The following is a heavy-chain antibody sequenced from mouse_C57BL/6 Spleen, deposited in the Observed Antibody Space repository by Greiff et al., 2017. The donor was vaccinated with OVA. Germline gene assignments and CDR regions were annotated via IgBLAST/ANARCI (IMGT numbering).Heavy chain of an antibody. CDR3: ARDGSLRGYFDV. CDR1: GFTFSDYY. V-gene: IGHV5-16*01. J-gene: IGHJ1*03. D-gene: IGHD2-1*01. CDR2: INYDGSST. Sequence: EVKLVESEGGLVQPGSSMKLSCTASGFTFSDYYMAWVRQVPEKGLEWVANINYDGSSTYYLDSLKSRFIISRDNAKNILYLQMSSLKSEDTATYYCARDGSLRGYFDVWGTGTTVTVSS.